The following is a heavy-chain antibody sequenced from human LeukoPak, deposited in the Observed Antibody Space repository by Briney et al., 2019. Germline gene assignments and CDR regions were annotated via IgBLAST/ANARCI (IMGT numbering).Heavy chain of an antibody. CDR1: GYTFTSYY. V-gene: IGHV1-46*01. CDR2: INPSGGSI. CDR3: ARGPYSSGGRDAFDI. J-gene: IGHJ3*02. Sequence: ASVKVSCKASGYTFTSYYMHWVRQAPGQGLEWMGIINPSGGSISYAQKFQGRVTMTRDTSTSTVYMKLSSLRSEDTAVYYCARGPYSSGGRDAFDIWGQGTMVTVSS. D-gene: IGHD6-19*01.